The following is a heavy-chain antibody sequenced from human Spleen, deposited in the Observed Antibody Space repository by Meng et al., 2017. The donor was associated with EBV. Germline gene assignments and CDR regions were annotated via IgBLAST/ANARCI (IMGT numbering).Heavy chain of an antibody. J-gene: IGHJ4*02. Sequence: QVQLVQSGGEVKKPGASVKVSCKASGYTFTSYAMHWVRQAPGQRLEWMGWINAGNGNTKYSQKFQGRVTITRDTSASTAYMELSSLRSEDTAVYYCARDLSVYASGWYWGQGTLVTVSS. D-gene: IGHD6-19*01. CDR2: INAGNGNT. CDR3: ARDLSVYASGWY. CDR1: GYTFTSYA. V-gene: IGHV1-3*01.